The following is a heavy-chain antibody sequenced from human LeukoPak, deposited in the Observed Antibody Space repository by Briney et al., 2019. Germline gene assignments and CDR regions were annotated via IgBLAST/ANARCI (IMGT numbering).Heavy chain of an antibody. CDR3: ARGPSLLVPAAINWFDP. V-gene: IGHV1-2*02. J-gene: IGHJ5*02. Sequence: ASVKVSCKASGYTFTGYYMHWVRQAPGQGLEWMGWINPNSGGTNYAQKFQGRDTMTRDTSISTAYMELSRLRSDDTAVYYCARGPSLLVPAAINWFDPWGQGTLVTVSS. CDR2: INPNSGGT. D-gene: IGHD2-2*01. CDR1: GYTFTGYY.